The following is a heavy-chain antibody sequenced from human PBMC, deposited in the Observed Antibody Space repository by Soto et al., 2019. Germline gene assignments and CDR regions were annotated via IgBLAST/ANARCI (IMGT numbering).Heavy chain of an antibody. CDR3: ATEQKWLKMNWFDP. V-gene: IGHV1-18*01. J-gene: IGHJ5*02. CDR2: ISAYNGNT. D-gene: IGHD6-19*01. Sequence: GASVKVSCKASGYTFTSYGISWVRQAPGQGLEWMGWISAYNGNTNYAQKLQGRVTMTTDTSTDTAYMELSSLRSEDTAVYYCATEQKWLKMNWFDPWGQGTLVTVSS. CDR1: GYTFTSYG.